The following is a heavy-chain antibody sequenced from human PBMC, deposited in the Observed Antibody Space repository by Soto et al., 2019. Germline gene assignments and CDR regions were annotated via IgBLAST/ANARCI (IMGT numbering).Heavy chain of an antibody. V-gene: IGHV3-21*01. CDR1: GFTFSRYS. CDR2: VSSSSSHI. J-gene: IGHJ6*04. CDR3: GRAISDYVVVVPPALDV. Sequence: GGSLRLSCAASGFTFSRYSMNWVRQAPGKGLEWVSSVSSSSSHIYYADSVKGRFTISSDNADNSLHLQMTSLRADDKDVYCCGRAISDYVVVVPPALDVWGEGTTVTVSS. D-gene: IGHD2-2*01.